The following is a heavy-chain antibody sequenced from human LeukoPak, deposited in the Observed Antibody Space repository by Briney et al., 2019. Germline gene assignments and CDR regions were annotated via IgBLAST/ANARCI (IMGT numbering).Heavy chain of an antibody. CDR1: GFTFGDYW. J-gene: IGHJ4*02. D-gene: IGHD3-10*01. V-gene: IGHV3-7*01. CDR2: IKGDGSVK. Sequence: GGSLRLSCAASGFTFGDYWMAWVRQAPGKGLEWVANIKGDGSVKNHVDSVKGRFTISRDNAKNSLYLEMNSLGAEDTAVYHCARDVTGSLDYWGQGTLVTVSS. CDR3: ARDVTGSLDY.